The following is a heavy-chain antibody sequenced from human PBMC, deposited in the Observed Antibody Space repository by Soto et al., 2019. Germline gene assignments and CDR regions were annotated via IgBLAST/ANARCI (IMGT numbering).Heavy chain of an antibody. CDR3: ARARLYPFGVVPPRAEYFQH. CDR2: INSDGSST. D-gene: IGHD3-3*01. Sequence: GGSLRLSCAASGFTFSSYWMHWVRQAPGKGLVWVSRINSDGSSTSYADSVKGRFTISRDNAKNTLYLQMNSLRAEDTAVYYCARARLYPFGVVPPRAEYFQHWGQGTLVTVSS. CDR1: GFTFSSYW. J-gene: IGHJ1*01. V-gene: IGHV3-74*01.